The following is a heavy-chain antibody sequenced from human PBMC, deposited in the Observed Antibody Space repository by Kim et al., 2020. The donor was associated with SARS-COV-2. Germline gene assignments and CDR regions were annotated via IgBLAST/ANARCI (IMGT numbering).Heavy chain of an antibody. CDR2: IYYSGST. CDR1: GGSISSSSYY. Sequence: SETLSLTCTVSGGSISSSSYYWGWIRQPPGKGLEGIGTIYYSGSTYYNPSLKSQVTISVDTAKNQISLKLSSVTAADTAVYYCARQMTAAAGHPAEMDVWGQGTTVTVSS. V-gene: IGHV4-39*01. D-gene: IGHD6-13*01. CDR3: ARQMTAAAGHPAEMDV. J-gene: IGHJ6*02.